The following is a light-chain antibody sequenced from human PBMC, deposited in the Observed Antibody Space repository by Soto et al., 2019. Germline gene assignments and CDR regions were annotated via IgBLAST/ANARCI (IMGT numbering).Light chain of an antibody. CDR3: QQRDNWPIT. CDR1: QSVSNN. Sequence: EVAMTQSPAPLSVSPGERATLSCKASQSVSNNLAWYLQKPGQAPRLLIHGASTRATGIPARFSGSGSGTEFTLTISSLEPEDVGVYYCQQRDNWPITFGQGTRLEIK. V-gene: IGKV3D-15*01. CDR2: GAS. J-gene: IGKJ5*01.